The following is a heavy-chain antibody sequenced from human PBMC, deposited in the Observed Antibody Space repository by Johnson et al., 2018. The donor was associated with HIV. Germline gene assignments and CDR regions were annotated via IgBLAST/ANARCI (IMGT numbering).Heavy chain of an antibody. J-gene: IGHJ3*02. CDR3: AKARRVPYGLESDAFDI. V-gene: IGHV3-66*01. D-gene: IGHD5-24*01. Sequence: VQLVESGGGLVQPGGSLRLSCAASGFTVSSNYMSWVRQAPGKGLEWVSVIYSGGSTYYAYSVTGRFTISRDNSTNTPYLQMNSLRAEDTAVYYCAKARRVPYGLESDAFDIWGQGTMVTVSS. CDR1: GFTVSSNY. CDR2: IYSGGST.